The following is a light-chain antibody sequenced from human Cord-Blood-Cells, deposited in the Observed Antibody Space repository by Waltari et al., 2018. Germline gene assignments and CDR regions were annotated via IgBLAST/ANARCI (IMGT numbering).Light chain of an antibody. V-gene: IGKV3-15*01. CDR2: GAS. CDR1: QSVSSN. J-gene: IGKJ5*01. CDR3: HQYNNWHIT. Sequence: EIVMTQSPATLSVSPGERATLSCRASQSVSSNLAWYQQKPGQAPRLLIYGASTRATGIPARFSGSGSGTEFTLTISSLQSEDFAVYYCHQYNNWHITFGQGTRLEIK.